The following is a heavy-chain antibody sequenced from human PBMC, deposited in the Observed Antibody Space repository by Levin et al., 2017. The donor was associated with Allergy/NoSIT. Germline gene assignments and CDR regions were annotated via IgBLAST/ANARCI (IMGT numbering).Heavy chain of an antibody. D-gene: IGHD5-18*01. CDR2: IYYSGST. Sequence: TSSETLSLTCTVSGGSISSGDYYWSWIRQPPGKGLEWIGYIYYSGSTYYNPSLKSRVTISVDTSKNQFSLKLSSVTAADTAVYYCARERQLWGFDYWGQGTLVTVSS. J-gene: IGHJ4*02. V-gene: IGHV4-30-4*01. CDR1: GGSISSGDYY. CDR3: ARERQLWGFDY.